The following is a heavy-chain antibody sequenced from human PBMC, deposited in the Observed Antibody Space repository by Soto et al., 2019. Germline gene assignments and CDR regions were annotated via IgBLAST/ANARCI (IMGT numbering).Heavy chain of an antibody. V-gene: IGHV3-23*01. CDR2: ILVGGST. CDR1: GFTCSSYD. J-gene: IGHJ3*02. CDR3: AKATATGGGAFDI. Sequence: GGGLRLSCSASGFTCSSYDMSWVRQAPGKGLEWVSTILVGGSTHYPDSVKGRFTISRDNSKNTVFLQMNSLTAGDTAVYYCAKATATGGGAFDICGQGTMVTVSS. D-gene: IGHD2-8*02.